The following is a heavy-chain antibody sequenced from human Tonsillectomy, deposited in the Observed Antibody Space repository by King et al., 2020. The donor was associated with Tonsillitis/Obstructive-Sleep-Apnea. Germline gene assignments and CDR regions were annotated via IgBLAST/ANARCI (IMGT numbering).Heavy chain of an antibody. CDR3: ARVSVPRWAPCYYYMDV. CDR2: ISAYNGNT. J-gene: IGHJ6*03. V-gene: IGHV1-18*01. D-gene: IGHD4-23*01. Sequence: QLVQSGAEVKKPGASVKVSCKASGYTFTNYGISWVRQAPGQGLEWMGWISAYNGNTNYAQNLQGRVTMTTDTSTSTAYMELRSLRSDDTAVYYCARVSVPRWAPCYYYMDVWGKGTTVTVSS. CDR1: GYTFTNYG.